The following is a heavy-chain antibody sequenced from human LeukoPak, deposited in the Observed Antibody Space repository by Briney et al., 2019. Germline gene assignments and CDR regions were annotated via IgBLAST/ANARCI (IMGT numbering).Heavy chain of an antibody. J-gene: IGHJ6*03. CDR1: GGTFSSYA. CDR3: ARGDCSSTSCYFMGDYYYYMDV. D-gene: IGHD2-2*01. CDR2: IIPIFGTA. V-gene: IGHV1-69*13. Sequence: SVKVSCKASGGTFSSYAISWVRQAPGQGLEWMGGIIPIFGTANYAQRFQGRVTITADESTSTAYMELSSLRSEDTAVYYCARGDCSSTSCYFMGDYYYYMDVWGKGTTVTISS.